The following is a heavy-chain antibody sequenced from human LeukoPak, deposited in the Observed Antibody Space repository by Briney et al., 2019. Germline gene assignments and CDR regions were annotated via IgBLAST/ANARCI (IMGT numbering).Heavy chain of an antibody. J-gene: IGHJ4*02. D-gene: IGHD2-2*01. CDR3: AKGVSCDTTNCYAGMPTDY. V-gene: IGHV3-23*01. CDR2: ISGSDGST. Sequence: PGGSLRLSCAVSGITLSNYGMSWVRQAPGKGLEWVSVISGSDGSTYYADSVKGRFTISRDNSKNTLYLQMNSLRAEDTAVYYCAKGVSCDTTNCYAGMPTDYWGQGTLVTVTS. CDR1: GITLSNYG.